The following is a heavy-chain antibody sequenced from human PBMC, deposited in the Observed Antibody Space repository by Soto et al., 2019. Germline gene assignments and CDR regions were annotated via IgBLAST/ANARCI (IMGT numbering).Heavy chain of an antibody. D-gene: IGHD4-4*01. CDR3: AKSSNYVNYYGMDV. J-gene: IGHJ6*02. Sequence: EVQLLESGGGLVQPGGSLRLSCAASGFTFSSYAMSWVRQAPGKGLEWVSAISGSGGSTYYADSVKGRFTISRDNSKNTLCLQRNGLRAEDTAVYYCAKSSNYVNYYGMDVWGQGTTVTVSS. CDR1: GFTFSSYA. CDR2: ISGSGGST. V-gene: IGHV3-23*01.